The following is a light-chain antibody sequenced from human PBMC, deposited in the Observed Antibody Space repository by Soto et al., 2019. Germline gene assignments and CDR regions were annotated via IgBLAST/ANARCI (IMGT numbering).Light chain of an antibody. J-gene: IGLJ1*01. Sequence: QSVLTQPPSASGSPGQSVTISCSGTKNDIGVYDFVSWYQHHPGKAPRLIIYEVVQRPSGVPDRLSGSKSGNTASLTVSGLQAADEAHYFCNSYAGSNTYVFGSGTKLTVL. CDR2: EVV. V-gene: IGLV2-8*01. CDR1: KNDIGVYDF. CDR3: NSYAGSNTYV.